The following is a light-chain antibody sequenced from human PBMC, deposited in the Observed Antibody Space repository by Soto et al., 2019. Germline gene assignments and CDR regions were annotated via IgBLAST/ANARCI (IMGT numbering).Light chain of an antibody. CDR3: CSYSGSDSVL. J-gene: IGLJ2*01. CDR1: SSDVGSYNY. CDR2: DVS. V-gene: IGLV2-11*01. Sequence: QLVLTQPRSVSGSPGESVTISCSGTSSDVGSYNYVSWYQQYPGKAPKVMIYDVSERPSEVPVRFSGSKSGNTASLTISGLQAEDEAEYFCCSYSGSDSVLFGGGTQLTVL.